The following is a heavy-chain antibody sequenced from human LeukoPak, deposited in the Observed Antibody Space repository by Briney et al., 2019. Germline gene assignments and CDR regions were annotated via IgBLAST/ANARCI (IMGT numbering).Heavy chain of an antibody. CDR2: IHHSGST. Sequence: PSETLSLTCDVYGGSFSGYYWSWIRQPPGKGLEWIGEIHHSGSTNYNPSLKSRVTISVDTSKNQFSLKLSSVTAADTAVYYCARLYYYGSGSLDWGQGTLVTVSS. D-gene: IGHD3-10*01. J-gene: IGHJ4*02. V-gene: IGHV4-34*01. CDR1: GGSFSGYY. CDR3: ARLYYYGSGSLD.